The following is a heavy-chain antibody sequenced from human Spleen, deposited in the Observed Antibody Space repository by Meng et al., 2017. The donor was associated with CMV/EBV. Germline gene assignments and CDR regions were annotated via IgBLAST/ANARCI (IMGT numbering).Heavy chain of an antibody. Sequence: GGSLRLSCAASGFTFSDYYISWIRQAPGKGLEWVSYISNNGRTIYYADSVKGRFTISRDNAKNSLYLQMNSLRDEDTAVYYCACNPTTGFCSSTSCYYQYAMDVWGQGTTVTVSS. D-gene: IGHD2-2*01. CDR1: GFTFSDYY. J-gene: IGHJ6*02. CDR2: ISNNGRTI. CDR3: ACNPTTGFCSSTSCYYQYAMDV. V-gene: IGHV3-11*04.